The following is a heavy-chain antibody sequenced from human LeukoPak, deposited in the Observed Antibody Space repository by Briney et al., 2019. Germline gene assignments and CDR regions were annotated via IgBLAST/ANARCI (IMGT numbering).Heavy chain of an antibody. V-gene: IGHV4-59*01. D-gene: IGHD3-10*02. J-gene: IGHJ4*02. Sequence: SETLSLTCTVSGGSISPYYWSWIRQPPGKGLEWLGYIYYSGNTEYKPSLKSRVAMSVDPSKNQFSLRLSSVTAADTAVYYCARSTGSTMFIDYWGQGTLVTVSS. CDR3: ARSTGSTMFIDY. CDR2: IYYSGNT. CDR1: GGSISPYY.